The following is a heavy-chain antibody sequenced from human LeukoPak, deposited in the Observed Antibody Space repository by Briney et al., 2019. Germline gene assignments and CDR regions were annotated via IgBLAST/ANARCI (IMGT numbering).Heavy chain of an antibody. CDR3: AGRGYSYMDV. CDR2: IYYSGTT. CDR1: GGSISSTSYY. J-gene: IGHJ6*03. Sequence: SETLSLTCTVSGGSISSTSYYWGWIRQSPGKGLEWIGSIYYSGTTYYNPSLKSRVTISVDTSKNQFSLKLSSVTAADTAVYYCAGRGYSYMDVWGKGTTVTVSS. V-gene: IGHV4-39*01.